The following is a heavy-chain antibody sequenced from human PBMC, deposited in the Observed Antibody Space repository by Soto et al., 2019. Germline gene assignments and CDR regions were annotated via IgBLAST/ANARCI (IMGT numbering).Heavy chain of an antibody. V-gene: IGHV3-30-3*01. CDR3: ARDGTAMAYYYGMDV. Sequence: QVQLVESGGGVVQPGRSLRLSCAASGFTFSSYAMHWVRQAPGKGLEWVAVISYDGSNKYYADSVKGRFTISRDNSKNTLYLQMNSLRAEDTVVYYCARDGTAMAYYYGMDVWGQGTTVTVSS. CDR2: ISYDGSNK. J-gene: IGHJ6*02. D-gene: IGHD5-18*01. CDR1: GFTFSSYA.